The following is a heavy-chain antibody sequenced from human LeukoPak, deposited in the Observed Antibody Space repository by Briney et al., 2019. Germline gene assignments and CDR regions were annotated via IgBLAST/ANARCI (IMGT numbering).Heavy chain of an antibody. D-gene: IGHD2-2*02. CDR3: ARDNTPVVVVPAAILGY. CDR2: INPSGGST. J-gene: IGHJ4*02. CDR1: GSTFTSYY. Sequence: ASVKVSCKASGSTFTSYYMHWVRQAPGQGLEWMGIINPSGGSTSYAQKFQGRVTMTRDTSTSTVYMELSSLRSEDTAVYYCARDNTPVVVVPAAILGYWGQGTLVTVSS. V-gene: IGHV1-46*01.